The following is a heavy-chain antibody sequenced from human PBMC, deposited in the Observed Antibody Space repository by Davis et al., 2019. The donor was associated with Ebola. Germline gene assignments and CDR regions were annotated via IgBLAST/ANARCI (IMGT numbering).Heavy chain of an antibody. CDR2: IKYDGSDK. CDR3: AKDSGWQMSP. D-gene: IGHD6-19*01. Sequence: PAGSLTLSCVASGFTFSNYEMNWVRQAPGKGLEWVGKIKYDGSDKYYVDSVKGRFTISRANAKNSLYLQMNSLTVEDTAIYYCAKDSGWQMSPWGQGTLVIVSS. CDR1: GFTFSNYE. J-gene: IGHJ5*02. V-gene: IGHV3-7*01.